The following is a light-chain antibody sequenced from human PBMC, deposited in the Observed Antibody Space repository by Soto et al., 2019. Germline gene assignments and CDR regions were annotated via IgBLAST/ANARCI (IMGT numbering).Light chain of an antibody. CDR1: RGHSNYA. CDR2: LNSDGSH. CDR3: QPWGTGTYVV. V-gene: IGLV4-69*01. J-gene: IGLJ2*01. Sequence: QAVVTQSPSASASLGASVKLACTQSRGHSNYAIAWHQQQPEKGPRYLMELNSDGSHSNGDGIPDRFSGSSSGAERYLTISSLQSEDEADYYGQPWGTGTYVVFGGGTKLTVL.